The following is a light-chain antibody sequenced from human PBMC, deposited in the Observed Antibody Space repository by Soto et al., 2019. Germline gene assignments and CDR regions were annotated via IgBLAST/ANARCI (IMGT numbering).Light chain of an antibody. J-gene: IGKJ4*01. Sequence: IQVTQSPSSLSTSVGDRVSMTCRASQGISSYLAWFQLKPGKAPKLLIYAASTLQSGVPSRFSGSGSGTDFTLTISSLQPEDFATYYCQQLNNYPLTFGGGTKVDIK. V-gene: IGKV1-9*01. CDR2: AAS. CDR1: QGISSY. CDR3: QQLNNYPLT.